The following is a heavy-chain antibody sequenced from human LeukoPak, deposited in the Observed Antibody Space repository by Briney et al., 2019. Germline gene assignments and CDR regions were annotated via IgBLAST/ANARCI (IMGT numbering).Heavy chain of an antibody. CDR1: GGSFSGYY. CDR2: INHSGST. CDR3: ARRGVYYYDSSGYSAYYYYYYMDV. Sequence: PSETLSLTCAVYGGSFSGYYWSWIRQPPGKGLEWIGEINHSGSTNYNPSLKSRVTISVDTSKNQFSLKLSSVTAADTAVYYCARRGVYYYDSSGYSAYYYYYYMDVWGKGTTVTVSS. J-gene: IGHJ6*03. D-gene: IGHD3-22*01. V-gene: IGHV4-34*01.